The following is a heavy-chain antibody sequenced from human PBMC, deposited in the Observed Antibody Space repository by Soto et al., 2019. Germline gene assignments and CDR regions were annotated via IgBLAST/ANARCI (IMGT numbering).Heavy chain of an antibody. Sequence: QVQLVESGGGVVQPGRSLRLSCAASGFTFSSYGMHWVRQAPGKGLEWVAVIWYDGSNKYYADSVKGRFTISRDNSKNTLYLQMNSLRAEDTAVYYCARDVELGSGSYVIYYYYGMDVWGQGTTVTVSS. CDR3: ARDVELGSGSYVIYYYYGMDV. CDR1: GFTFSSYG. D-gene: IGHD3-10*01. V-gene: IGHV3-33*01. CDR2: IWYDGSNK. J-gene: IGHJ6*02.